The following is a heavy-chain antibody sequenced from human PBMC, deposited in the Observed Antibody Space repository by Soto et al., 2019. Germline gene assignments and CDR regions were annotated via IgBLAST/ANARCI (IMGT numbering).Heavy chain of an antibody. J-gene: IGHJ5*02. D-gene: IGHD1-26*01. CDR2: IYYSGST. V-gene: IGHV4-39*01. CDR3: ARQIRWAKPNWFDP. Sequence: PETPSLTWTLSGRSISSSTYYWGWIRQPPGKGLEWIGSIYYSGSTYYTPSLKSRVTISVDTSNNQFSLKLSSVTAADTALYYCARQIRWAKPNWFDPWCQGTLVTVSS. CDR1: GRSISSSTYY.